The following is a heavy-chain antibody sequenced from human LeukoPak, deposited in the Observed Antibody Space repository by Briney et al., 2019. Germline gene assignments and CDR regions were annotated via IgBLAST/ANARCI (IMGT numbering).Heavy chain of an antibody. J-gene: IGHJ4*02. CDR2: IYYTGNT. Sequence: PSETLSLTCTVSGGSISNYYWTWIRQPPRKGLEWIGYIYYTGNTNYDPSLRSRVTISLDTSNNQFSLKLNSLTAADTAAYYCVRRRAVPGFYYFDYWGQGILVTVSS. CDR3: VRRRAVPGFYYFDY. V-gene: IGHV4-59*08. CDR1: GGSISNYY. D-gene: IGHD6-19*01.